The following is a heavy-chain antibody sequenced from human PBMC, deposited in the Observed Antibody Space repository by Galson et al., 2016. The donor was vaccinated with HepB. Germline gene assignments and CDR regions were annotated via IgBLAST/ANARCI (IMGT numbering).Heavy chain of an antibody. V-gene: IGHV1-46*01. CDR3: ARERDNDILTGYNWFDP. CDR2: INPSDGHT. D-gene: IGHD3-9*01. Sequence: SVKVSCKASGYIFTTYYMYWVRQAPGQGFEWISIINPSDGHTEYAQKFQDRVTMTRGTSTNTVYMELNSLTAEDTAVYYCARERDNDILTGYNWFDPWGQGTLVTVSS. J-gene: IGHJ5*02. CDR1: GYIFTTYY.